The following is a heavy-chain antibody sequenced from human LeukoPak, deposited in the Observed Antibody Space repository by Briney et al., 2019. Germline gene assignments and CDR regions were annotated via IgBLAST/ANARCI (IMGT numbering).Heavy chain of an antibody. J-gene: IGHJ3*02. Sequence: SETLSLTCTVSGGSISSGSYYWSWIRQPAGKGLEWIGRIYTSGSTNYNPSLKSRVTISVDTSKNQFSLKLSSVTAADTAVYYCARGDWGQYAFDIWGQGTKVTVSS. V-gene: IGHV4-61*02. D-gene: IGHD3/OR15-3a*01. CDR1: GGSISSGSYY. CDR2: IYTSGST. CDR3: ARGDWGQYAFDI.